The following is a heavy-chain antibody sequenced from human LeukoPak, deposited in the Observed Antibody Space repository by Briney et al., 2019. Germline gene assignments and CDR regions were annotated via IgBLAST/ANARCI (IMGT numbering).Heavy chain of an antibody. CDR2: IKSKTDGGTT. Sequence: GGSLRLSCAASGFTFSNAWMSWVRQAPGKGLGWVGRIKSKTDGGTTDYAAPVKGRFTISRDDSKNTLYLQMNSLKTEDTAVYYCTARPYCSSTSCYDYFDYWGQGTLVTVSS. CDR3: TARPYCSSTSCYDYFDY. D-gene: IGHD2-2*01. V-gene: IGHV3-15*01. J-gene: IGHJ4*02. CDR1: GFTFSNAW.